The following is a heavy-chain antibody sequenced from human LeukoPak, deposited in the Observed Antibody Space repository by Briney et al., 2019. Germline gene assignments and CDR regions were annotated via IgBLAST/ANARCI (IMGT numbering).Heavy chain of an antibody. CDR3: ARARAPVYGHSSSSVRYFDY. CDR1: GGSISSGSYY. V-gene: IGHV4-61*02. J-gene: IGHJ4*02. CDR2: IYTSGST. Sequence: SETLSLTCTVSGGSISSGSYYWSWIRQPAGKGLEWIGRIYTSGSTNYNPSLKSRVTISVDTSKNQFSLKLSSVTAADTAVYYCARARAPVYGHSSSSVRYFDYWGQGTLVTVSS. D-gene: IGHD6-6*01.